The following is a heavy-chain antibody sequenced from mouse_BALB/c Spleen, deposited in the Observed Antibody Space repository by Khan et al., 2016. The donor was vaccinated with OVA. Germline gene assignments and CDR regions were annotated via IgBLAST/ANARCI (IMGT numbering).Heavy chain of an antibody. Sequence: QVQLKQSGLELVNPGASVKMSCKASGDTFISYYIHWVKQRPGQGLEWIGWIYPGDGRTKYNETFKGKTTLTADKSSSTAYMLLSGLTSEDSAIYFWAMSCYGSFWYFDFWGAGTTVNVSP. V-gene: IGHV1S56*01. J-gene: IGHJ1*01. CDR1: GDTFISYY. CDR2: IYPGDGRT. D-gene: IGHD1-1*01. CDR3: AMSCYGSFWYFDF.